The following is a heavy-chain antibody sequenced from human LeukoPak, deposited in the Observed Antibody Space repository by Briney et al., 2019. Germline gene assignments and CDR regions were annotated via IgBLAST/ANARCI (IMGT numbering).Heavy chain of an antibody. CDR3: ARERRGNYFAFES. Sequence: PGGSLRLSCAASGFSVSDYYMSWIRQSPGKGLEWISYITSSAGSTKYADSVKGRFTISKDKAKNSVALQMNSLKSEDTAVYCCARERRGNYFAFESWGQGTLVTVSS. V-gene: IGHV3-11*05. CDR1: GFSVSDYY. D-gene: IGHD3-16*01. J-gene: IGHJ4*02. CDR2: ITSSAGST.